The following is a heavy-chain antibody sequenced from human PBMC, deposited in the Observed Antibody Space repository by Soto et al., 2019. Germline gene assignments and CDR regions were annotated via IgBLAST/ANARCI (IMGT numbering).Heavy chain of an antibody. D-gene: IGHD4-17*01. CDR3: ARKDTDYGDYLGAFDI. Sequence: QVQLVESGGGVVQPGRSLRLSCAASGFTFSSYAMHWVRQAPGKGLEWVAVISYDGSNKYYADSVNGRFTISRDNSKNTLYMQMNSLRAEDTAVYYCARKDTDYGDYLGAFDIWGQGTMVTVSS. V-gene: IGHV3-30-3*01. CDR1: GFTFSSYA. CDR2: ISYDGSNK. J-gene: IGHJ3*02.